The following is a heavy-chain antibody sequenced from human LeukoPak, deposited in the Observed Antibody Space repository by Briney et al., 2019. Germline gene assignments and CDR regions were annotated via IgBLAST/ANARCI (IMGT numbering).Heavy chain of an antibody. CDR2: ISGSGGST. J-gene: IGHJ4*02. CDR3: ANSAGQLWFFLDY. CDR1: GFTFSSYA. D-gene: IGHD5-18*01. Sequence: PGGSLRLSCAASGFTFSSYAVSWVRQAPGKGLEWVSAISGSGGSTYYADSVRGRFTISRDNSKNTLYLQMNSLRAEDTAVYYCANSAGQLWFFLDYWGQGTLVTVSS. V-gene: IGHV3-23*01.